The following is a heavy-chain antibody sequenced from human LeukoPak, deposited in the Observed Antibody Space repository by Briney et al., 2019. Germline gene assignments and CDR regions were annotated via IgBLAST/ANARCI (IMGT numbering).Heavy chain of an antibody. D-gene: IGHD2-21*02. CDR2: VYYSGST. Sequence: PSETLSLTCRVSDGSINSGSFYWAWIRQPPGKGLEWIGSVYYSGSTYYNPSLKSRVTISIAMSKSQFSLKLNSVTAADTAMYSCARLLCGRGHCPTYFDYWAPPILVTASS. V-gene: IGHV4-39*01. CDR3: ARLLCGRGHCPTYFDY. CDR1: DGSINSGSFY. J-gene: IGHJ4*02.